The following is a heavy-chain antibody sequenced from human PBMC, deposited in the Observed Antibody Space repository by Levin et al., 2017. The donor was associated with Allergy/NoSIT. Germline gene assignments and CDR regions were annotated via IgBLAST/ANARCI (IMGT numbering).Heavy chain of an antibody. CDR2: ISAGGNYI. CDR3: ASWAMYHYDRSAFDYFYYASDV. CDR1: GILFSSYD. D-gene: IGHD3-22*01. V-gene: IGHV3-21*01. J-gene: IGHJ6*02. Sequence: GESLKISCAASGILFSSYDMNWVRQAPGKGLEWVSSISAGGNYIYYADSVKGRFTISRDNAKNSLFLQMNSLRAEDTAVYYCASWAMYHYDRSAFDYFYYASDVWGQGTTVTVSS.